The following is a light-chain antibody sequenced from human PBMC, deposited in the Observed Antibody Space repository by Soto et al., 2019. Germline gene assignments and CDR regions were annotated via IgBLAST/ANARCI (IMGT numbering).Light chain of an antibody. Sequence: DIQMTQSPSSLSASVGDRVTITCRASQGISNFLAWYQHKPGKVPKLLIYAASTLQSGVPSRFSGSGSGTDFTLTISSLQLEDVATYYCQKYNSAPSLTFGGGTKVEIK. CDR3: QKYNSAPSLT. J-gene: IGKJ4*01. CDR1: QGISNF. CDR2: AAS. V-gene: IGKV1-27*01.